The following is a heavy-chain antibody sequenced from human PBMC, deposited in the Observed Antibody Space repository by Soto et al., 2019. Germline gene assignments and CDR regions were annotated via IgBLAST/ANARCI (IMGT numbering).Heavy chain of an antibody. V-gene: IGHV3-11*01. CDR1: GFTFSDYY. D-gene: IGHD3-22*01. CDR2: ISSSGSTL. Sequence: TGGSLRLSCAASGFTFSDYYMSWIRQAPGKGLEWVSYISSSGSTLYYADSVKGRFTISRDNAKNSLYLQMNSLRAEDTAVYDCARDQTHYYDSSGLDYWGQGTLVTVSS. J-gene: IGHJ4*02. CDR3: ARDQTHYYDSSGLDY.